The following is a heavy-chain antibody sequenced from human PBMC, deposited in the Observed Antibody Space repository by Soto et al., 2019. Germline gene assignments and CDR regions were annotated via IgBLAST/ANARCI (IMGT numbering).Heavy chain of an antibody. J-gene: IGHJ3*02. CDR3: ARTNYYGSGTYYNGNLFDI. Sequence: GGSLRLSCAASGFTFSSYAMHWIRQAPGKGLEWVAFISYDGSNKYYADSVKGRFTISRDNSKNTVYLQMHSLRAEDTAVYYCARTNYYGSGTYYNGNLFDIWGQGTMVTVSS. D-gene: IGHD3-10*01. V-gene: IGHV3-30-3*01. CDR1: GFTFSSYA. CDR2: ISYDGSNK.